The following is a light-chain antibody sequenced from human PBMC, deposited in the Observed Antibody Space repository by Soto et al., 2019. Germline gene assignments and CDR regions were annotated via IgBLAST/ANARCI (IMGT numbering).Light chain of an antibody. V-gene: IGLV1-44*01. CDR1: SSNIGAGFD. CDR2: SNN. Sequence: QSVLTQPPSVSGAPGQTVTISCTGSSSNIGAGFDVHWYQQVPGTAPKLLIYSNNQRPSGVPDRFSGSKSGTSASLAISGLQSEDEADYYCAAWDDSLNARYVFGTGTKLTVL. CDR3: AAWDDSLNARYV. J-gene: IGLJ1*01.